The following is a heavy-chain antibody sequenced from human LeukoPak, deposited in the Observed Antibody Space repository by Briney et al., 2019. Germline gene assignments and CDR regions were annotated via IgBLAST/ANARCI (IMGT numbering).Heavy chain of an antibody. J-gene: IGHJ5*02. V-gene: IGHV3-74*01. Sequence: GGSLRLSCAASGFTFSSSWMHWVRQAPGKGLVWVSRINTDGSSTNYAESVKGRFTISTDNAKNTLYLQMSSLGAEDTAVYYCARGRGYCSSTSCQNWFDPWGQGTLVTVSS. CDR3: ARGRGYCSSTSCQNWFDP. D-gene: IGHD2-2*01. CDR1: GFTFSSSW. CDR2: INTDGSST.